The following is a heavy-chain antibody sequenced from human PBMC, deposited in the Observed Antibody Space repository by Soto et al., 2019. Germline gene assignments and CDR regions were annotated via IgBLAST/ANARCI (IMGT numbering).Heavy chain of an antibody. CDR2: IYFSGST. Sequence: PSETLSLTCSVSGGSIRSYYWSWIRQPPGKGLEWIGYIYFSGSTNYNPSLKSRVTISVDTSKNQFSLKLSSVTAADTAVYYCARDGYYYDSSGYQSVYYFDYWGQGTRVTVSS. V-gene: IGHV4-59*01. D-gene: IGHD3-22*01. CDR1: GGSIRSYY. J-gene: IGHJ4*02. CDR3: ARDGYYYDSSGYQSVYYFDY.